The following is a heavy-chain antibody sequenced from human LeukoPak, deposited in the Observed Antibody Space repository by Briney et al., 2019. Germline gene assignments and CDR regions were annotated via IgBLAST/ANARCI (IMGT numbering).Heavy chain of an antibody. CDR2: IRGDGSMT. D-gene: IGHD6-25*01. Sequence: PGGSLRLSCAASGLTFSSHWMHWVRQAPGKGLVWVSRIRGDGSMTNYADSVKGQFTISRDNAKNTLYLQMNSLRLEDTAVYYCARENLAAAADYWGQGTVVTVSS. J-gene: IGHJ4*02. CDR1: GLTFSSHW. CDR3: ARENLAAAADY. V-gene: IGHV3-74*01.